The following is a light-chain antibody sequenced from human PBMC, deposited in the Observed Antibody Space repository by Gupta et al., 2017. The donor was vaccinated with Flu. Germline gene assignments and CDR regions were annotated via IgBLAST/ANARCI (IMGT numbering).Light chain of an antibody. V-gene: IGLV2-14*01. CDR1: SSDVGGYNY. CDR2: EVS. J-gene: IGLJ2*01. Sequence: SITISCTGTSSDVGGYNYVSWYQQHPGKAPKLMIYEVSNRPSGVSNRFSGSQSGNTASLTISGLQPEDEADYYCSSYTSSSSLVFGGGTKLTVL. CDR3: SSYTSSSSLV.